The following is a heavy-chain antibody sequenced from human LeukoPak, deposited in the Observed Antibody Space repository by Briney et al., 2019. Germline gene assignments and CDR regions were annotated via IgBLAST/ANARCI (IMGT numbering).Heavy chain of an antibody. Sequence: HGESLQISCKGSGYSFTSYWIGWVRQMPGKGLEWMGIIYPGDSDTRYSPSFQGQVTISADKSISTAYLQWSSLKASDTAMYYCARLYYDFWSGYFAVNNWFDPWGQGTLVTVSS. CDR3: ARLYYDFWSGYFAVNNWFDP. D-gene: IGHD3-3*01. CDR2: IYPGDSDT. V-gene: IGHV5-51*01. CDR1: GYSFTSYW. J-gene: IGHJ5*02.